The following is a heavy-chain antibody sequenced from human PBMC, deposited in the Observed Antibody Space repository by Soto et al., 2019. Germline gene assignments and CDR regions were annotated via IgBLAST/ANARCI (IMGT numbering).Heavy chain of an antibody. Sequence: GGSLRLSCAASGFMFSAYWMSWVRQAPGKGLEWVANIHGDGGKIYYVDSVKGRFTISRDNAKRSLYLQMNSLRAEDTAVYYCARDFYGGYTYGPGGYWGQGALVTVSS. CDR3: ARDFYGGYTYGPGGY. CDR1: GFMFSAYW. J-gene: IGHJ4*02. V-gene: IGHV3-7*01. CDR2: IHGDGGKI. D-gene: IGHD5-18*01.